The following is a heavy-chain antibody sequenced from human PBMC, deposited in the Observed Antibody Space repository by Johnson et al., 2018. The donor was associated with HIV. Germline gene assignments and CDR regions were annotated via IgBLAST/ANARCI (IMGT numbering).Heavy chain of an antibody. V-gene: IGHV3-66*01. D-gene: IGHD6-19*01. Sequence: VQLVESGGGLVQPGGSLRLSCAASGFTVSVNYMNWVRQAPGKGLEWVSVIYSDGTTYYADSVKGRFTISRDNSKNTLYLQMNSLRAEDMAVYYCARGTGGWPLFDIWGQGTMITVSS. CDR3: ARGTGGWPLFDI. CDR2: IYSDGTT. CDR1: GFTVSVNY. J-gene: IGHJ3*02.